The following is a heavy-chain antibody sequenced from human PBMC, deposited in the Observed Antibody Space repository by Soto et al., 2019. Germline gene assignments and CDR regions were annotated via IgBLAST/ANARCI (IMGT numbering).Heavy chain of an antibody. Sequence: GGSLRLSCAASGFIFSSHNMNWVRQAPGKGLKWVSSITGSSSYIFYADSVKGRFTISRDNAKNTVYLQVNSLRAEDTGVYYCAKLVASETGYGMDVWGQGTTVTVSS. V-gene: IGHV3-21*06. CDR2: ITGSSSYI. CDR1: GFIFSSHN. CDR3: AKLVASETGYGMDV. J-gene: IGHJ6*02. D-gene: IGHD3-9*01.